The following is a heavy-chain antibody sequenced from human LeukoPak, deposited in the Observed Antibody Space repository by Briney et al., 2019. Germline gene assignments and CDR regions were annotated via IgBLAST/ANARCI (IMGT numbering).Heavy chain of an antibody. D-gene: IGHD3-22*01. CDR1: GYTFTSYG. CDR3: ARDRRGYYDSSGYPYFDY. Sequence: GASVKVPCKASGYTFTSYGISWVRQAPGQGLEWMGWISAYNGNTNYAQKPQGRVTMTTDTSTSTAYMELRSLRSDDTAVYYCARDRRGYYDSSGYPYFDYWGQGTLVTVSS. CDR2: ISAYNGNT. J-gene: IGHJ4*02. V-gene: IGHV1-18*01.